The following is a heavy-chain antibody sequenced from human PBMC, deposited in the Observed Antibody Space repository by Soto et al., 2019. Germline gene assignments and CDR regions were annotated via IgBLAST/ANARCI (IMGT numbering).Heavy chain of an antibody. D-gene: IGHD3-10*01. CDR3: ARTGTQKRFGELLSFDI. CDR2: ISAYNGNT. J-gene: IGHJ3*02. CDR1: GYSFTSYG. V-gene: IGHV1-18*01. Sequence: GASVKVSCKASGYSFTSYGISWVRQAPGQGLEWMGWISAYNGNTNYAQKLQGRVTMTTDTSTSTAYMELRSLRSDDTAVYYCARTGTQKRFGELLSFDIWGQGTMVTVSS.